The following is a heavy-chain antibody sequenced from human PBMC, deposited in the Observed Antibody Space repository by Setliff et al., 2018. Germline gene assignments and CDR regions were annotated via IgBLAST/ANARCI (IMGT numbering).Heavy chain of an antibody. CDR3: ARTSSGRYFDL. Sequence: SETLSLTCTVSGASLSSGTYYWGWIRQPPGKGLEWIGRIYYRGDTYYNASLKGRLTLSVDTSKNQVSLNLRSVTAADTAVYYCARTSSGRYFDLWGRGTLVTVSS. J-gene: IGHJ2*01. V-gene: IGHV4-39*01. CDR2: IYYRGDT. CDR1: GASLSSGTYY.